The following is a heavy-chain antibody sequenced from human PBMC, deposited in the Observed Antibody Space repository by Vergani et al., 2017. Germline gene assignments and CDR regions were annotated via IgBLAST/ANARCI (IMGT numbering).Heavy chain of an antibody. V-gene: IGHV4-39*01. CDR2: IYYSGST. Sequence: QVQLQESGPGLVKPSETLSLTCTVPGGSISSSGYYWGWIRQPPGKGLEWIGSIYYSGSTYYNPSLKSRVTISVDTSKNQFSLKLSSVTDADTAVYYCACEYYYDSSGSFDYWGQGTLVTVSS. D-gene: IGHD3-22*01. J-gene: IGHJ4*02. CDR1: GGSISSSGYY. CDR3: ACEYYYDSSGSFDY.